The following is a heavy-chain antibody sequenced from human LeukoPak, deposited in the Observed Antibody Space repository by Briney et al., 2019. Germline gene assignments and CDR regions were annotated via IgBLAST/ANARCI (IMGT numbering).Heavy chain of an antibody. CDR2: INPRTGST. D-gene: IGHD5-18*01. CDR1: GYTFTSYY. Sequence: ASVKVSCKASGYTFTSYYIFWVRQAPGQGLEWMGIINPRTGSTSYSQKFQGRVTMTTDTSISTAYMELSRLRSDDTALYYCARGGWSGYSYGSEPEKYFDYWGQGTLVAVSS. J-gene: IGHJ4*02. CDR3: ARGGWSGYSYGSEPEKYFDY. V-gene: IGHV1-46*01.